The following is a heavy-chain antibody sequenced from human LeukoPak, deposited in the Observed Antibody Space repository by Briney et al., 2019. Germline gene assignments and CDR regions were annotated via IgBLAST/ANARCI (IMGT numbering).Heavy chain of an antibody. J-gene: IGHJ4*02. CDR1: GGSISSYY. D-gene: IGHD3-10*01. CDR2: IYYSGST. Sequence: PSETLSLTCTVSGGSISSYYWSWIRQPPGRGLEWIGYIYYSGSTNYNPSLKSRVTISVDRSKNQFSLKLSSVTAADTAVYYCAREKNSGGLFDYWGQGTLVTVSS. CDR3: AREKNSGGLFDY. V-gene: IGHV4-59*12.